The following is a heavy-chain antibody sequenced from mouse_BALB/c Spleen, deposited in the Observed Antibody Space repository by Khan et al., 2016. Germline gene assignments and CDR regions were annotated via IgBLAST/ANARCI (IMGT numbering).Heavy chain of an antibody. D-gene: IGHD2-4*01. Sequence: VQLQQPGAELVKPGASVKLSCTASGFNIKDTYMHWVKQRPEKGLEWIGRIDPANGNTKYDPKFQGKATITADTSSNTAYPQLSSLTSEDTVVYYCSRSPYDYDVGFAYWGQGTLVTVSA. J-gene: IGHJ3*01. CDR1: GFNIKDTY. V-gene: IGHV14-3*02. CDR2: IDPANGNT. CDR3: SRSPYDYDVGFAY.